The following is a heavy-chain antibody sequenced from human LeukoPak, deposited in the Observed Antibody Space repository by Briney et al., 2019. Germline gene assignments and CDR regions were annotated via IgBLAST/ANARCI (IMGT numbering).Heavy chain of an antibody. Sequence: SETLSLTCTVSGGSISSSSYYWGWIRQPPGKGLEWIGSICYSGSTYYNPSLKSRVTISVDTSKIQFSLKLSSVTAADTAVYYCARDGSGNSNYFDFWGQGTLVTVSS. CDR1: GGSISSSSYY. CDR3: ARDGSGNSNYFDF. D-gene: IGHD3-10*01. V-gene: IGHV4-39*07. J-gene: IGHJ4*02. CDR2: ICYSGST.